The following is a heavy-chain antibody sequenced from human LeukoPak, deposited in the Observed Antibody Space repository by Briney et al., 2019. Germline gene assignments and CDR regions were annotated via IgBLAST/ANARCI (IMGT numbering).Heavy chain of an antibody. Sequence: ASVKVSYKASRHPYTRYGISWVRQAPGHGLEWRGWISVYNGNTNNAQKLQGRVTMTTDTSTSTAYRELRSLRSDDTAVYYCARDIVVVPATYYYYGMDVWGQGTTVTVSS. J-gene: IGHJ6*02. CDR3: ARDIVVVPATYYYYGMDV. D-gene: IGHD2-2*01. CDR2: ISVYNGNT. V-gene: IGHV1-18*01. CDR1: RHPYTRYG.